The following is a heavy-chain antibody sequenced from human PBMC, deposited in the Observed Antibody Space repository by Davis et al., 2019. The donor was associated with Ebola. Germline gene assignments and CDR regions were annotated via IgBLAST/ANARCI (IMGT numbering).Heavy chain of an antibody. CDR3: VVLTTTVTQSDY. J-gene: IGHJ4*02. Sequence: ASVKVSCKASGYTFTSYAMHWVRQAPGQRLEWMGWINAGNGNTKYSQKFQGRVTITRDTSASTAYMELSSLRSEDTAVYYCVVLTTTVTQSDYWGQGTLVTVSS. CDR2: INAGNGNT. V-gene: IGHV1-3*01. D-gene: IGHD4-17*01. CDR1: GYTFTSYA.